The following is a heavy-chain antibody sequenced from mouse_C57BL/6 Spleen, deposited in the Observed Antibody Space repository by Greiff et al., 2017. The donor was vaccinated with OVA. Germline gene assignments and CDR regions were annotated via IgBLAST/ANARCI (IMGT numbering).Heavy chain of an antibody. J-gene: IGHJ1*03. CDR2: IYPGSGST. CDR1: GYTFTSYW. Sequence: QVQLQQPGAELVKPGASVKMSCKASGYTFTSYWITWVKQRPGQGLEWIGDIYPGSGSTNYNEKFKSKATLTVDTSSSTAYMQLSSLTSEDSAVYYCASGRAYFGYFDVWGTGTTVTVSS. D-gene: IGHD3-3*01. CDR3: ASGRAYFGYFDV. V-gene: IGHV1-55*01.